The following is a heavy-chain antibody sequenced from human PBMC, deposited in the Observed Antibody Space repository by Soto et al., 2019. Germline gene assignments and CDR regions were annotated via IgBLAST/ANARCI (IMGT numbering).Heavy chain of an antibody. J-gene: IGHJ1*01. V-gene: IGHV2-5*02. CDR2: IYWDDDK. CDR1: GFSISTSGVG. Sequence: QITLKESGPTLVKPTQTLTLTCTFSGFSISTSGVGVGWIRQPPGKALEWLALIYWDDDKRYSPSLKSRLTITKDTSKNQVVLTMTNTDPVDTATYYCARLWYAEYFQYWGQGTPVTVSS. CDR3: ARLWYAEYFQY. D-gene: IGHD6-13*01.